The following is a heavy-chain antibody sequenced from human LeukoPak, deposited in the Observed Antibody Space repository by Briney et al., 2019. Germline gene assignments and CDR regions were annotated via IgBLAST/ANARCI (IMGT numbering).Heavy chain of an antibody. V-gene: IGHV3-30*02. D-gene: IGHD3-10*01. CDR3: AKDHNTVVRGVIITLGAFDI. J-gene: IGHJ3*02. CDR2: IRYDGSNK. Sequence: PGGSLRLSCAASGFTFTSYSMNWVRQAPGKGLEWVAFIRYDGSNKYYADSVKGRFTISRDNSKNTLYLQMNSLRAEDTAVYYCAKDHNTVVRGVIITLGAFDIWGQGTMVTVSS. CDR1: GFTFTSYS.